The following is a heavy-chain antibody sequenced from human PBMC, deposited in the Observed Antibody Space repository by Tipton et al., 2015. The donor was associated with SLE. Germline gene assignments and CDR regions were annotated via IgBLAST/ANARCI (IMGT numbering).Heavy chain of an antibody. Sequence: LRLSCTVSGGAISSGGYYWGWVRQPAGEGLEWVGRIFTSGKTVYTPSLKSRVTISMDLSNNQFSVNLSSVTASDTAVYYCAKTLAGATPGRYQSYWYFDLWGRGLRVIVSS. J-gene: IGHJ2*01. D-gene: IGHD1-1*01. CDR3: AKTLAGATPGRYQSYWYFDL. V-gene: IGHV4-61*02. CDR1: GGAISSGGYY. CDR2: IFTSGKT.